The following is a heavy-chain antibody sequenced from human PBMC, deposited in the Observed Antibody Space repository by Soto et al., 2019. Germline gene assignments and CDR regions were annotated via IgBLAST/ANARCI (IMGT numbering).Heavy chain of an antibody. CDR2: MSWNRGSI. CDR1: GFTFDDYA. J-gene: IGHJ4*02. D-gene: IGHD3-16*02. CDR3: AKDISLGELSAPDH. Sequence: VQLVESGGGLVQPGRSLRLSCVASGFTFDDYAMHWVRQAPGKGLEWVSGMSWNRGSIVYADSVKGRLTISRDNAKNSLYLQMNSLRPEDSALYYCAKDISLGELSAPDHWGQGTLVTVSS. V-gene: IGHV3-9*01.